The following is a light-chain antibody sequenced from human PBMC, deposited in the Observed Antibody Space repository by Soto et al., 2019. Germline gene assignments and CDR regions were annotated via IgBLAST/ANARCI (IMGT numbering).Light chain of an antibody. CDR3: QQYGSSPWT. CDR2: GAS. CDR1: QTIRSNY. J-gene: IGKJ1*01. Sequence: ETVLTQSPGTLSLSPGERATLSCRASQTIRSNYLAWYRQTPGQAPRLLIYGASNRATGIADRFSGSGSGTDLPLIISRLEPEHFALSYCQQYGSSPWTFGQGTKVEIK. V-gene: IGKV3-20*01.